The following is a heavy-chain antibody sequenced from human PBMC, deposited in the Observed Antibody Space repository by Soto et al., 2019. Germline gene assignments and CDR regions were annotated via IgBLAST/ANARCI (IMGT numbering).Heavy chain of an antibody. V-gene: IGHV3-64D*06. CDR1: GFTFSSYA. J-gene: IGHJ4*02. CDR2: VRGNGDPP. Sequence: ASGFTFSSYAMHWVRQAPGKGLEYVSGVRGNGDPPFYADSVKGRFTISRDNSKNTLYLQMSSLSADDTAVYYCVKSRGGNNFDFFDWGQGALVTVSS. CDR3: VKSRGGNNFDFFD. D-gene: IGHD5-12*01.